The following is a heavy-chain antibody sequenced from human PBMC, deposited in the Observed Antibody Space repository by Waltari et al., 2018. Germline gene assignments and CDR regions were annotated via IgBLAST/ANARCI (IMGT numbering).Heavy chain of an antibody. Sequence: QVQLVQSGAEVKKPGSSVKVSCKAYGGNFSSYAISWVRQAHGQGLEWMGGIIPIFGTANYAQKFQGRVTITADESTSTAYMELSSLRSEDTAVYYCAVVVNYYYYYMDVWGKGTTVTVSS. CDR1: GGNFSSYA. CDR3: AVVVNYYYYYMDV. V-gene: IGHV1-69*12. D-gene: IGHD2-2*01. CDR2: IIPIFGTA. J-gene: IGHJ6*03.